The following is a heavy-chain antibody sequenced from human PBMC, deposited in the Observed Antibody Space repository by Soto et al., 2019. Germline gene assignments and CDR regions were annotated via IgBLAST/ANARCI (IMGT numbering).Heavy chain of an antibody. Sequence: GGSLRLSCAASGFTFSSYAMSWVRQAPGKGLEWVSGISGGVGSTYYADYVKGRFNISRDNAKILLYLQMNSLRAEDTAVYYCARDRRGIAAAGSHFDYWGQGT. J-gene: IGHJ4*02. CDR3: ARDRRGIAAAGSHFDY. V-gene: IGHV3-23*01. CDR2: ISGGVGST. D-gene: IGHD6-13*01. CDR1: GFTFSSYA.